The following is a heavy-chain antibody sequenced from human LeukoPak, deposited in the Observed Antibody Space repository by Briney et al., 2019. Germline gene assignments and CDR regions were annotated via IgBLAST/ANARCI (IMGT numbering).Heavy chain of an antibody. D-gene: IGHD6-13*01. J-gene: IGHJ5*01. CDR1: GLTFSSFG. CDR2: ISYDGTGK. Sequence: GGSLRLSCAVSGLTFSSFGMHWVRQAPGKGLEWVALISYDGTGKYYADSVKGRFTISRDKSKNTLYLQMNSLRAEDTAVYYCATYSSSWYPLPIPPDSWGRELWSPSPQ. CDR3: ATYSSSWYPLPIPPDS. V-gene: IGHV3-30*03.